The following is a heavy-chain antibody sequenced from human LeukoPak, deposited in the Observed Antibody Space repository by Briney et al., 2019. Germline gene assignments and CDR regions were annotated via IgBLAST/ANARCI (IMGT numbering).Heavy chain of an antibody. Sequence: ASVKVSCKVSGYTLTELSMHWVRQAPGKGLEWMGGFDPEDGETIYAQKFQGRVTMTEDTSTDTAYMELSSLRSEGTAVYYCALERWAVRGVFWFDPWGQGTLVTVSS. CDR1: GYTLTELS. CDR3: ALERWAVRGVFWFDP. CDR2: FDPEDGET. J-gene: IGHJ5*02. D-gene: IGHD3-10*01. V-gene: IGHV1-24*01.